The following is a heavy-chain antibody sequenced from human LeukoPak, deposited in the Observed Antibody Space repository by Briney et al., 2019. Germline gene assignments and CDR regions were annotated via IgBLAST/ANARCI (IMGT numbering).Heavy chain of an antibody. Sequence: ASVKVSCKASGYTFTSYGISWVRQAPGQGLEWMGWICAYNGNTNYAQKLQGRVTMTTDTSTSTAYMELRSLRSDDTAVYYCARDPIPYCTNGVCYNPWDYWGQGTLVTVSS. D-gene: IGHD2-8*01. CDR2: ICAYNGNT. CDR1: GYTFTSYG. CDR3: ARDPIPYCTNGVCYNPWDY. V-gene: IGHV1-18*01. J-gene: IGHJ4*02.